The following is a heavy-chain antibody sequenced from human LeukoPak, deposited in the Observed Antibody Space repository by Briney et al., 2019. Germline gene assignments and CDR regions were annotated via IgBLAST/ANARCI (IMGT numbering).Heavy chain of an antibody. CDR2: INPSGGGT. Sequence: GASVKVSCKASGYTFTSYYMHWVRQAPGQGLEWMGIINPSGGGTSYAQKFQGRVTMTRDTSTSTVYMELSSLRSEDTAVYYCARGKPETYYDFWSGYSTWYFDLWGRGTLVTVSS. CDR3: ARGKPETYYDFWSGYSTWYFDL. D-gene: IGHD3-3*01. CDR1: GYTFTSYY. J-gene: IGHJ2*01. V-gene: IGHV1-46*01.